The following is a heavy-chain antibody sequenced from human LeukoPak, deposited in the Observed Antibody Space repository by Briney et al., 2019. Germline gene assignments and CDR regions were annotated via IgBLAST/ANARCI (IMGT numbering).Heavy chain of an antibody. CDR3: ARGYSLSGSVHDY. CDR1: GFTFSSYS. V-gene: IGHV3-48*01. D-gene: IGHD3-10*01. CDR2: ISSSSSTI. J-gene: IGHJ4*02. Sequence: GGSLRLSCAASGFTFSSYSMNWVRQAPGKGLEWVSYISSSSSTIYYADSVKGRFTISRDNAKNSLYLQMNSLRAEDTAVYYCARGYSLSGSVHDYWGQGTLVTVSS.